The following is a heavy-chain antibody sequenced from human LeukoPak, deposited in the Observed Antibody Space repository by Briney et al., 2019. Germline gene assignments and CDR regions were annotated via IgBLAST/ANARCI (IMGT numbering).Heavy chain of an antibody. J-gene: IGHJ4*02. CDR3: ARGVVLPGYPLDF. CDR2: IYYSGTT. D-gene: IGHD3-9*01. V-gene: IGHV4-59*01. Sequence: SETLSLTCSVSGGSFSNYYWSWIRQPPGKGLEWIGFIYYSGTTYYNPSLKSRVTISVDTSKKQFSLKLSSVTAADTAVYYCARGVVLPGYPLDFWRRGTLVTVSS. CDR1: GGSFSNYY.